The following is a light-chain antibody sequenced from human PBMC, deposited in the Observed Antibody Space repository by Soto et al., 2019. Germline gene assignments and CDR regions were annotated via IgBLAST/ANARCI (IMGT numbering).Light chain of an antibody. CDR1: QTVKSSY. V-gene: IGKV3-20*01. CDR2: DAS. J-gene: IGKJ1*01. CDR3: QQYASSPQT. Sequence: EIVLTQSPGVLSSSVGERATLSCRASQTVKSSYLAWYQQKPGQAPRLLIYDASTRAAGIPDRFSASGSGTDFTLIISRLEPEDFAVYCCQQYASSPQTFGQGTKV.